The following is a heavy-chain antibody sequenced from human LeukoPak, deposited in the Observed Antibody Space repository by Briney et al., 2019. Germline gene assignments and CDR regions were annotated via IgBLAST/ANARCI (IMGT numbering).Heavy chain of an antibody. Sequence: PGGSLRLSCAASGFTFDDNAMHWVRQAPGKGLEWVSGISWNSDNIGYADSVKGRFTISRDNAKNSLYLQMNSLRAEDTALYYCAKDSYYYDTSGFFDYWGQGTLVTVSS. D-gene: IGHD3-22*01. J-gene: IGHJ4*02. CDR1: GFTFDDNA. V-gene: IGHV3-9*01. CDR3: AKDSYYYDTSGFFDY. CDR2: ISWNSDNI.